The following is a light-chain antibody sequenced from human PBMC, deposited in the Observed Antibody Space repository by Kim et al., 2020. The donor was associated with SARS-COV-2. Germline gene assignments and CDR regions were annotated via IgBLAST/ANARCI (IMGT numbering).Light chain of an antibody. V-gene: IGLV6-57*01. CDR3: KSYDDLNRV. CDR1: SGNSASRY. J-gene: IGLJ3*02. CDR2: ENN. Sequence: GKPVSISCTRTSGNSASRYVQWCQHRTGSSHSVMKNENNQRTPEVSERCSGSVDSAASSASHTGTGLKTEDEGDEFCKSYDDLNRVFGGGTKLTVL.